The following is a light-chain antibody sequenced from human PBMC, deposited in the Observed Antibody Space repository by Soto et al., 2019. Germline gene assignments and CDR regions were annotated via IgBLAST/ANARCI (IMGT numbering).Light chain of an antibody. CDR3: QQTYSAPWT. CDR1: QSITTF. Sequence: DIQMTQSPSSLSASVGDRVTITCRASQSITTFLNWYQHKPGIPPKVLIYAASTLRRGVPSRFTCSGSGTDFTLTISSLQPEDFATYYCQQTYSAPWTFGQGTKVEIK. CDR2: AAS. J-gene: IGKJ1*01. V-gene: IGKV1-39*01.